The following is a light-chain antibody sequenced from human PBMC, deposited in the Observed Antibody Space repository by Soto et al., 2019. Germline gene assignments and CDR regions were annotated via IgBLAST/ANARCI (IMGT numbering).Light chain of an antibody. Sequence: EIVLTQSPATLSLSPGERATLSCRDSQSVSSYLAWYQQKPGQAPRLLIYDASNRATGIPARFSGSGSGTDFTLTISSLEPEDFAVYYCQQRSNWPPYTFGRGTKLEIK. J-gene: IGKJ2*01. CDR3: QQRSNWPPYT. CDR1: QSVSSY. V-gene: IGKV3-11*01. CDR2: DAS.